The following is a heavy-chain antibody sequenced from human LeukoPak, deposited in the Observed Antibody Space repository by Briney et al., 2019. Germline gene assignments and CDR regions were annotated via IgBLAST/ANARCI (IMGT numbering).Heavy chain of an antibody. CDR3: ARDKWAISRGAFDI. D-gene: IGHD1-26*01. CDR1: GGTFSNYA. V-gene: IGHV1-46*01. J-gene: IGHJ3*02. CDR2: INPSGGST. Sequence: ASVKVSCKASGGTFSNYAISWVRQAPGQGLEWMGIINPSGGSTSYAQKFQGRVTMTRDTSTSTVYMELRSLRSEDTAVYYCARDKWAISRGAFDIWGQGTMVTVSS.